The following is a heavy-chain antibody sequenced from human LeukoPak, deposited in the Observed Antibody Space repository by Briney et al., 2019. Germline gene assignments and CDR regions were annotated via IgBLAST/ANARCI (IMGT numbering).Heavy chain of an antibody. CDR1: GFTFNNYG. V-gene: IGHV3-21*01. D-gene: IGHD1-26*01. J-gene: IGHJ6*03. CDR3: ARAYSEMYGLGYYYMDV. CDR2: ISSSSSYI. Sequence: GGSLRLSCAASGFTFNNYGMNWVRQAPGKGLEWVSSISSSSSYIYYADSVKGRFTISRDNAKKSVYLQMNSLRAEDTAVYYCARAYSEMYGLGYYYMDVWGKGTTVTISS.